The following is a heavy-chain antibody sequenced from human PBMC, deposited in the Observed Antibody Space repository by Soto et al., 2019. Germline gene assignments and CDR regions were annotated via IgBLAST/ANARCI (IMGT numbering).Heavy chain of an antibody. Sequence: PSETLSLTCAVYGGSFSGYYWTWIRQPPGTGLEWIGEINHSGSTNYNPSLKSRVTISVDTSKNQFSLKLTSVTAADTAVYYCARDKITGLFDYWGQETLLNVSS. CDR1: GGSFSGYY. CDR2: INHSGST. D-gene: IGHD2-8*02. V-gene: IGHV4-34*01. J-gene: IGHJ4*02. CDR3: ARDKITGLFDY.